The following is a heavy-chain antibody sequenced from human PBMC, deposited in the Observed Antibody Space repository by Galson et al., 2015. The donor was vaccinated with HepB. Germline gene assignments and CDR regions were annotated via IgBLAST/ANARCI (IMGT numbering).Heavy chain of an antibody. CDR1: GYTFTSYY. CDR3: ARVLGHYCSGGSCYPSGMYYFDY. Sequence: SVKVSCKASGYTFTSYYMHWVRQAPGQGLEWMGIINPSGGSTSYAQKFQGRVTMTRDTSTSTVYMELSSLRSEDTAVYYCARVLGHYCSGGSCYPSGMYYFDYWGQGTLVTVSS. V-gene: IGHV1-46*03. D-gene: IGHD2-15*01. CDR2: INPSGGST. J-gene: IGHJ4*02.